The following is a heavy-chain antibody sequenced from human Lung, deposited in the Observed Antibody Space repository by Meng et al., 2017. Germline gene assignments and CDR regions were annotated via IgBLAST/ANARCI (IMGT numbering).Heavy chain of an antibody. D-gene: IGHD3-10*01. CDR3: ARGSITMVRGVSVFDP. CDR1: GGSISSSNW. J-gene: IGHJ5*02. Sequence: QGPLQWSGPGLWKPSGTLSLTCAVSGGSISSSNWWSWVRQPPGKGLEWIGEIYHSGSTNYNPSLKSRVTISVDKSKNQFSLKLSSVTAADTAVYYCARGSITMVRGVSVFDPWGQGTLVTVSS. V-gene: IGHV4-4*02. CDR2: IYHSGST.